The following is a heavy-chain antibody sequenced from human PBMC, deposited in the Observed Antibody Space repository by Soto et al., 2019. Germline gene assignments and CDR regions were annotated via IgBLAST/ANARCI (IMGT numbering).Heavy chain of an antibody. D-gene: IGHD6-13*01. J-gene: IGHJ4*02. Sequence: GSSVKASCKAAADTFTSYGISWVRQAPGQGLEWMGWISAYKGSTYYAQKFQGRVTMTIDTFTTIAYMELRSLRSDDTAVYYCASDVRSFAASGGKIDYWGQGTLV. CDR3: ASDVRSFAASGGKIDY. V-gene: IGHV1-18*04. CDR2: ISAYKGST. CDR1: ADTFTSYG.